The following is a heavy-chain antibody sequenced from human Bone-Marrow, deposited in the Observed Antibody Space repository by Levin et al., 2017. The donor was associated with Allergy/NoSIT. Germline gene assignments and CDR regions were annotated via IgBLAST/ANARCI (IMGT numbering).Heavy chain of an antibody. CDR2: IHYSGNT. D-gene: IGHD2-2*02. J-gene: IGHJ4*02. V-gene: IGHV4-31*03. CDR3: ARTLTVVVPAAIDY. Sequence: PSETLSLTCTVSGGSISSGGYYWSWIRQHPGTGLEWIGYIHYSGNTYSNPSLQSRVTISVDTSKNQFSLRLSSVTAADTAVYYCARTLTVVVPAAIDYWGQGTLVTVSS. CDR1: GGSISSGGYY.